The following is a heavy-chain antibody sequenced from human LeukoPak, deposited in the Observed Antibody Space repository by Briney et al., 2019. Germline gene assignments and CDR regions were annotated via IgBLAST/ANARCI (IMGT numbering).Heavy chain of an antibody. D-gene: IGHD4/OR15-4a*01. CDR1: GGSFSGYY. CDR2: IWSNGSEK. Sequence: LSLTCAVYGGSFSGYYWSWIRQPPGKGLEWVALIWSNGSEKYYADSVKGRFIISRDNSKNTLYLQMNSLRAEDTAVYYCARDLNEYGERYYFDDWGQGTLVIVSS. CDR3: ARDLNEYGERYYFDD. V-gene: IGHV3-33*08. J-gene: IGHJ4*02.